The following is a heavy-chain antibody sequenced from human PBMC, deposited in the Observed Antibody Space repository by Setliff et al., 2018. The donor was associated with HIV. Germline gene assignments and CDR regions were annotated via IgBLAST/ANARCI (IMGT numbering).Heavy chain of an antibody. D-gene: IGHD6-19*01. CDR3: ARVPYRSAWFSGGHDAFDI. CDR1: GYSFARYG. CDR2: ISGFNGST. V-gene: IGHV1-18*01. J-gene: IGHJ3*02. Sequence: GASVKVSCKASGYSFARYGLSWVRQAPGQGLGWMGWISGFNGSTKYAQSFQDRVAMTTETATSTAYMEMRSLRSDDTAVYFCARVPYRSAWFSGGHDAFDIWGQGTMVT.